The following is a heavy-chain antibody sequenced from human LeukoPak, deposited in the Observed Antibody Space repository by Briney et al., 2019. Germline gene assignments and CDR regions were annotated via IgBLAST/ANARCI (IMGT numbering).Heavy chain of an antibody. CDR3: ARRWGRGKGYYYLDL. D-gene: IGHD1-26*01. Sequence: SETLSLTCAVYGGSFSDYYWSWIRQPPGKGLEWIGEINHSGTTDYNPSLKSRVTISVHTSKNQFSLKLSSVTAADKAVYYCARRWGRGKGYYYLDLWGRGTLVTVSS. CDR2: INHSGTT. CDR1: GGSFSDYY. V-gene: IGHV4-34*01. J-gene: IGHJ2*01.